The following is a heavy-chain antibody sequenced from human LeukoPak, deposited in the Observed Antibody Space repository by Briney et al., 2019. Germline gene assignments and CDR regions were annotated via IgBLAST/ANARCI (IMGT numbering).Heavy chain of an antibody. J-gene: IGHJ4*02. CDR1: GGSISSYY. CDR2: IYYSGST. D-gene: IGHD3-10*01. Sequence: SETLSLTCTVPGGSISSYYWSWIRQPPGKGLEWIGYIYYSGSTNYNPSLKSRVTISVDTSKNQFSLKLSSVTAADTAVYYCARVGFGEFIDYWGQGTLVTVSS. CDR3: ARVGFGEFIDY. V-gene: IGHV4-59*01.